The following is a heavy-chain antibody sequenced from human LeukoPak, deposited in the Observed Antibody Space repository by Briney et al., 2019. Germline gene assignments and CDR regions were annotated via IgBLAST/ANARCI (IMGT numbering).Heavy chain of an antibody. D-gene: IGHD3-10*01. J-gene: IGHJ4*02. CDR1: GGSISSGSYY. CDR3: ARAFTMVRGVITPYYFDY. Sequence: SQTLSLTCTVSGGSISSGSYYWSWIRQPAGKGLEWIGRIYTSGSTNYDPSLKSRVTISVDTSKNQFSLKLSSVTAADTAVYYCARAFTMVRGVITPYYFDYWGQGTLVTVSS. CDR2: IYTSGST. V-gene: IGHV4-61*02.